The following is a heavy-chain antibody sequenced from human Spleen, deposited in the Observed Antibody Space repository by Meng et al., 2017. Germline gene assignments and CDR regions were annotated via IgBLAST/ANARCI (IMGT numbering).Heavy chain of an antibody. V-gene: IGHV3-69-1*01. CDR2: ISSSSTI. CDR1: GFTFSYYA. Sequence: GESLKISCATSGFTFSYYAMTWVRQAPGKGLEWVSSISSSSTIYYAHSVKGRFTISRDNAKNSLFLQMNSLRADDTAVYYCATDYGGNFRKYYFDYWGQGTLVTVSS. CDR3: ATDYGGNFRKYYFDY. J-gene: IGHJ4*02. D-gene: IGHD4-23*01.